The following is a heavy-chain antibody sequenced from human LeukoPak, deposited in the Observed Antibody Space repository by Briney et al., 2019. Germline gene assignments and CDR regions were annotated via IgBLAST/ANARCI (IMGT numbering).Heavy chain of an antibody. Sequence: GGSLRLSCAASGFTFSSYVMTWVRQDPGKSLEWVSGISGSGDSTYYADSVKGRFTISRDNSKNTLYLQMNSLRGEDTAVYYCAKDRLGVTPDAFDIWGQGTMVTVSS. D-gene: IGHD3-3*01. J-gene: IGHJ3*02. V-gene: IGHV3-23*01. CDR3: AKDRLGVTPDAFDI. CDR1: GFTFSSYV. CDR2: ISGSGDST.